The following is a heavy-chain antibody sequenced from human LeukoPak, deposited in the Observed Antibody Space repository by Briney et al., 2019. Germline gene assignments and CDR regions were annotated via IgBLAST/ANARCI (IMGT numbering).Heavy chain of an antibody. J-gene: IGHJ4*02. D-gene: IGHD5-12*01. CDR3: ARGHSGYDYYFDY. Sequence: TSSQTLSLTCTVSGGSISSGDYYGSWIRQPPGKGLEWIGYIYYSGSTYYNPSLKSRVTISVDTSKHQFSLKLSSVTAADTAVYYCARGHSGYDYYFDYWGQGTLVTVSS. CDR1: GGSISSGDYY. CDR2: IYYSGST. V-gene: IGHV4-30-4*01.